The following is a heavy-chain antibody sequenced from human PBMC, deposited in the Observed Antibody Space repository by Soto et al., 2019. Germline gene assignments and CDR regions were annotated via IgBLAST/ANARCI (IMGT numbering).Heavy chain of an antibody. CDR2: MNSNSGST. D-gene: IGHD4-17*01. CDR3: AIPPSNTVTTYSDAFDI. Sequence: ASVKVSCKASGYTFINHDINWVRQATGQGLEWMGWMNSNSGSTSYAQKFQGRVTMTRDTSTSTVYMELSSLRSEDTAVYYCAIPPSNTVTTYSDAFDIWGQGTMVTVSS. J-gene: IGHJ3*02. V-gene: IGHV1-8*01. CDR1: GYTFINHD.